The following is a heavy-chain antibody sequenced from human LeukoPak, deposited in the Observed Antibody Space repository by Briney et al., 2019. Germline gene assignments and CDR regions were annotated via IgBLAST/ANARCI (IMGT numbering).Heavy chain of an antibody. CDR2: IGGDGGAT. CDR3: AKPQSGWYLFDY. Sequence: GGSLRLSCAASGFTFSSYAMSWVRQAPGKGLEWVSAIGGDGGATFYAGSVKGRFTISRDNSKNTLYLQMNSLRAEDTAVYFCAKPQSGWYLFDYWGQGTLVTVSS. D-gene: IGHD6-19*01. CDR1: GFTFSSYA. V-gene: IGHV3-23*01. J-gene: IGHJ4*02.